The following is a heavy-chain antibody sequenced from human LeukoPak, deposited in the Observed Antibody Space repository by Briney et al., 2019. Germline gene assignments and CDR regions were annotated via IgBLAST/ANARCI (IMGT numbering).Heavy chain of an antibody. CDR1: GYTFTGYY. Sequence: ASVKVSCKASGYTFTGYYMHWVRQAPGQGLEWMGWINPNSGGTIYAQKFQGRVTMTRDTSISTAYLQWSSLKTSDTAMYYCATSDASSWYPFDFWGQGTLVTVSS. CDR3: ATSDASSWYPFDF. CDR2: INPNSGGT. V-gene: IGHV1-2*02. D-gene: IGHD6-13*01. J-gene: IGHJ4*02.